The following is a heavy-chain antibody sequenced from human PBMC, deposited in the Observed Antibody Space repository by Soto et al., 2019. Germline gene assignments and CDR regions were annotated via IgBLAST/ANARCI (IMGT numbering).Heavy chain of an antibody. CDR3: SSTKYGDNGPYYYYYGMDV. CDR1: GGTFSSYA. CDR2: IIPIFGTA. Sequence: QVQLVQSGAEVKKPGSSVKVSCKASGGTFSSYAISWVRQAPGQGLEWMGGIIPIFGTANYAQKFQGRVTITADESTSTAYMELSSLRSEDTAVYYCSSTKYGDNGPYYYYYGMDVWGQGTTVTVSS. D-gene: IGHD4-17*01. J-gene: IGHJ6*02. V-gene: IGHV1-69*12.